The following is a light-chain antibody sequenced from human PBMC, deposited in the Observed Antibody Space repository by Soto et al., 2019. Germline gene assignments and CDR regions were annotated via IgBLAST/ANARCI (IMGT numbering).Light chain of an antibody. V-gene: IGLV2-14*01. CDR1: SSDVGGYNY. J-gene: IGLJ1*01. Sequence: QSALPQPASVSGSPGQSITISCTGTSSDVGGYNYVSWYQQYPGKAPKLMIYDVSNRPSGVSNRFSGSKSGNTASLTISGLQAEDEADYYCSSYTSSSPYVFGTGTKVTVL. CDR3: SSYTSSSPYV. CDR2: DVS.